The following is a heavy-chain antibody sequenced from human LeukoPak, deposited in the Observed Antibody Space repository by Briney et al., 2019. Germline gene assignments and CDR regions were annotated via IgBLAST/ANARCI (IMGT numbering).Heavy chain of an antibody. V-gene: IGHV4-4*02. CDR2: IYHSGST. Sequence: SETLSLTCAVSGGSISSSNSWSWVRQPPGKGLGWSWEIYHSGSTNYSPSVKSRVTLSVDNSKNQFSLKLRSVPAADTAVYYCARVLWGGSPSHDAFDIWGQGTMVTVSS. J-gene: IGHJ3*02. D-gene: IGHD2-15*01. CDR3: ARVLWGGSPSHDAFDI. CDR1: GGSISSSNS.